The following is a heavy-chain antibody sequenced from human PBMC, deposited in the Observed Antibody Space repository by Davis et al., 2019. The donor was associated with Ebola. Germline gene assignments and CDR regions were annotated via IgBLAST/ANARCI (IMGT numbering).Heavy chain of an antibody. Sequence: PGGSLRLSCAASGFTFSSYAMSWVRQAPGKGLEWVSAISGSGGSTYYADSVKGRFTISRDNAKNTLYLQMNSLRAEDTAVYYCAIPAHGGSFRFDYWGQGTLVTVSS. D-gene: IGHD1-26*01. CDR3: AIPAHGGSFRFDY. CDR2: ISGSGGST. V-gene: IGHV3-23*01. CDR1: GFTFSSYA. J-gene: IGHJ4*02.